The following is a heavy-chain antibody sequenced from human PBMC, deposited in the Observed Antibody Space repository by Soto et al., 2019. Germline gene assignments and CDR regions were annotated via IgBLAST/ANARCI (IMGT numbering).Heavy chain of an antibody. J-gene: IGHJ4*02. CDR2: ISGSGGST. Sequence: PGGSLRLSCAASGFTFSSYAMSWVRQAPGKGLEWVSAISGSGGSTYYADSVKGRFTISRDNSKNTLYLQMNSLRAEDTAVYYCAKDYDILTGYYLPYFDYWGQGTLVTVSS. V-gene: IGHV3-23*01. CDR1: GFTFSSYA. D-gene: IGHD3-9*01. CDR3: AKDYDILTGYYLPYFDY.